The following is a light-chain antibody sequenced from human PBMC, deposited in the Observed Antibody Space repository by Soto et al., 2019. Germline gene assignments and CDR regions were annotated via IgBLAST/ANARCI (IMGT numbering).Light chain of an antibody. CDR3: QQYNNWPPST. J-gene: IGKJ5*01. V-gene: IGKV3-15*01. CDR1: QSVSSN. Sequence: EIEMTQSPATLSVSPGERATLSCRASQSVSSNLDWYQQKPGQAPRLLIYGASTMATGIPARFSGSGSGTEFTLTISSLQSEYCVGYYCQQYNNWPPSTFGQGARLEIK. CDR2: GAS.